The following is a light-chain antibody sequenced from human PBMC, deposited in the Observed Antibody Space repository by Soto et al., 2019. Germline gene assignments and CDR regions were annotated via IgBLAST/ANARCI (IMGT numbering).Light chain of an antibody. CDR2: DAS. CDR3: QQRSDWPST. CDR1: QSVSSY. Sequence: EIVLTQSPATLSLSPGERATLSCRASQSVSSYLAWYQPKPGQAPSLLIYDASNRATGIPARFSGSGSGTDFTLTISSLEPDDFAVYYCQQRSDWPSTFGGGTKVQIK. V-gene: IGKV3-11*01. J-gene: IGKJ4*01.